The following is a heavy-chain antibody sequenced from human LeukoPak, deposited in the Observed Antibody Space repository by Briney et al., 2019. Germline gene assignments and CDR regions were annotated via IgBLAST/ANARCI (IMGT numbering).Heavy chain of an antibody. D-gene: IGHD6-13*01. Sequence: PGGARLLSCASTGFRLSRYWMSWVRQAPGKGLEYIANIKEDGSEKYYVDSVKGRFIMSRDNDRNSLFLQMNSLRVEDTAVYYCARDSSAERGQQLANWGQGTLVIVSS. CDR1: GFRLSRYW. J-gene: IGHJ4*02. V-gene: IGHV3-7*01. CDR3: ARDSSAERGQQLAN. CDR2: IKEDGSEK.